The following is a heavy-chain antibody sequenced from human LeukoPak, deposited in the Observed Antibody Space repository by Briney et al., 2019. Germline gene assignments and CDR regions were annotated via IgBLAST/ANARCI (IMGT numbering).Heavy chain of an antibody. CDR2: ISAYNGNT. CDR3: ARDQAATNTQVRFCLD. V-gene: IGHV1-18*01. CDR1: GYTFTSYG. D-gene: IGHD3-9*01. J-gene: IGHJ4*02. Sequence: EASVKVSCKASGYTFTSYGISWVRQAPGQGPEWMGWISAYNGNTNFAQKLQGRVTMTTDTSTSTAYMDLRSLRSDNTAVYYCARDQAATNTQVRFCLDWGQGTLVTVSS.